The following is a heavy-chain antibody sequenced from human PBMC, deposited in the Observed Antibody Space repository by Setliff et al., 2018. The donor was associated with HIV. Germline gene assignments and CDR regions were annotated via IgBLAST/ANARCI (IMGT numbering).Heavy chain of an antibody. V-gene: IGHV4-39*01. CDR3: ARLSLSLVRGIINSGDRFFDY. CDR1: GASVSSGHYY. J-gene: IGHJ4*02. Sequence: PSETLSLTCTVSGASVSSGHYYWSWIWQPPGKGLEWIGSISNSGSNYYSPSLKSRVTISIDTSKNQFSLKLSSVTAADTAVYYCARLSLSLVRGIINSGDRFFDYWGQGSLVTVS. D-gene: IGHD3-10*01. CDR2: ISNSGSN.